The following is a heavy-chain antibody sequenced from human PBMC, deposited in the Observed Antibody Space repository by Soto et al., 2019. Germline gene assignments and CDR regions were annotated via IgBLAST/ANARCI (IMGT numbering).Heavy chain of an antibody. J-gene: IGHJ4*02. CDR1: GGTFNNYA. Sequence: QVQLVQSGAEVKKPGSSVKVSCKTSGGTFNNYAIYWVRQAPGQGLDWMGGLIPLFNTPNYAQQFQGRVTITAAESTSTAYMELRSLRSEDTAIYHCAAHKRGIILSSGGSTGVFDYWGQGALVTVSS. V-gene: IGHV1-69*01. CDR2: LIPLFNTP. CDR3: AAHKRGIILSSGGSTGVFDY. D-gene: IGHD2-15*01.